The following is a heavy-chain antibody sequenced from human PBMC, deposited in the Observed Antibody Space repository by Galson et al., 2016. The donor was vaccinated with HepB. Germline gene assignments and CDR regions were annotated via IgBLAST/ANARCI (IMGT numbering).Heavy chain of an antibody. CDR1: GFIFDDYA. Sequence: SLRLSCAASGFIFDDYAMFWVRQVPGKGLEWVSSITWNSRRTDYADTVKGRFTISRDNAKNSLFLQTNSLRAEDTAVYYCARSYGSGLLPRYFDLWGRGTLVTVSS. J-gene: IGHJ2*01. D-gene: IGHD3-10*01. V-gene: IGHV3-9*01. CDR3: ARSYGSGLLPRYFDL. CDR2: ITWNSRRT.